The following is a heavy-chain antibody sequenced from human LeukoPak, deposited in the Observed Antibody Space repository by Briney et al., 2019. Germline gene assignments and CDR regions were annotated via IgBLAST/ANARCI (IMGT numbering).Heavy chain of an antibody. J-gene: IGHJ5*01. CDR3: AKDSRAGLDDPVYWFDS. Sequence: PGGSLRLSCAASGFIFSNHPIHWVRQAPGKGLEWVAVISHDGNNKYHADSVKGRFTISRDNSNNTLYLQLNSLRPEDTAVYYCAKDSRAGLDDPVYWFDSWGQGTLVTVSS. D-gene: IGHD1-1*01. CDR1: GFIFSNHP. CDR2: ISHDGNNK. V-gene: IGHV3-30*04.